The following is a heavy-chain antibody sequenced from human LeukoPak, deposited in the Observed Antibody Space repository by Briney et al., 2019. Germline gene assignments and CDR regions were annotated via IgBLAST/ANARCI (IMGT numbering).Heavy chain of an antibody. CDR3: ARSLDTAMDPLDY. Sequence: SQTLSLTCTVSGGSISSGDYYWRWLRQPPGTGLEWIGYIYYSGSTYYNPSLKSRVTISVDTSKNQFSLKLSSVTAADTAVYYCARSLDTAMDPLDYWGQGTLVTVSS. V-gene: IGHV4-30-4*08. CDR1: GGSISSGDYY. CDR2: IYYSGST. D-gene: IGHD5-18*01. J-gene: IGHJ4*02.